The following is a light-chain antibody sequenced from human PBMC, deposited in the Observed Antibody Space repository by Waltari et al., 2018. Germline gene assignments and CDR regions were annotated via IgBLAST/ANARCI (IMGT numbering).Light chain of an antibody. CDR1: SSDVGGYNY. CDR3: SSYTSSSRGYV. CDR2: GVS. Sequence: QSALTQPASVSGSPGQSITISCTGTSSDVGGYNYVSWYQQHPGQAPKLMIYGVSNRPSGVSNRFSGSKSGNTASLTISGLQAEDEADYYCSSYTSSSRGYVFGTGTKVTVL. V-gene: IGLV2-14*01. J-gene: IGLJ1*01.